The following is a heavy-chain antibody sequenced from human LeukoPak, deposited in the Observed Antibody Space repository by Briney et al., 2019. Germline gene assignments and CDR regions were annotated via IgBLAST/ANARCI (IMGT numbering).Heavy chain of an antibody. Sequence: GGSLRLSCAASGFAVSNNYMSWVRQARGKGLEWVSVIYSGGSTYYADSVKGRFTISRDNSKNTLYLQMNSLRAEDTAVYYCARVAYSGYDFDYWGQGTLVTVSS. CDR3: ARVAYSGYDFDY. V-gene: IGHV3-53*01. J-gene: IGHJ4*02. CDR2: IYSGGST. D-gene: IGHD5-12*01. CDR1: GFAVSNNY.